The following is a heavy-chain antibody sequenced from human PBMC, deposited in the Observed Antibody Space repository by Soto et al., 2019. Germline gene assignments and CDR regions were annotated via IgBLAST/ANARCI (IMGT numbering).Heavy chain of an antibody. V-gene: IGHV3-9*01. D-gene: IGHD3-10*02. CDR3: AKDMFGDSSSFYGMDV. J-gene: IGHJ6*02. Sequence: ESGGGLVQPGRSLRLSCAASGFTFDDYAMHWVRQAPGKGLEWVSGISWNSGSIGYADSVKGRFTISRDNAKNSLYLQMNSLRAEDTALYYCAKDMFGDSSSFYGMDVWGQGTTVTVSS. CDR1: GFTFDDYA. CDR2: ISWNSGSI.